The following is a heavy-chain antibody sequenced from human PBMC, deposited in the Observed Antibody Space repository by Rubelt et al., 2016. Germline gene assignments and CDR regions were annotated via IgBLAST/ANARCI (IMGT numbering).Heavy chain of an antibody. CDR1: GFTFSNYA. D-gene: IGHD1-26*01. CDR3: AKDLAPRGVGSTY. CDR2: ISGRGGSA. Sequence: ELQLVESGGGLVQPGGSLRLSCAASGFTFSNYAMSWVRQAPGKGLEWVSAISGRGGSAYYADSVKGRFTISRDNSKNTLYMQMNSLRAEDTAVYYWAKDLAPRGVGSTYWGQGTLVTVSS. V-gene: IGHV3-23*04. J-gene: IGHJ4*02.